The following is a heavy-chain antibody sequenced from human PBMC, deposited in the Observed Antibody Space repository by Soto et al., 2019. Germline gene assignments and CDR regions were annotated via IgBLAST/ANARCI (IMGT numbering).Heavy chain of an antibody. CDR2: INHSGST. CDR1: GGSFSGYY. CDR3: ARVGCSSTSCYERGPFDY. J-gene: IGHJ4*02. Sequence: QVQLQQWGAGLLKPSETLSLTCAVYGGSFSGYYWSWIRQPPGKGLEWIGEINHSGSTNYNPSLKSRVTISVDTSKTQFSLKLSSVTAADTAVYYCARVGCSSTSCYERGPFDYWGQGTLVTVSS. V-gene: IGHV4-34*01. D-gene: IGHD2-2*01.